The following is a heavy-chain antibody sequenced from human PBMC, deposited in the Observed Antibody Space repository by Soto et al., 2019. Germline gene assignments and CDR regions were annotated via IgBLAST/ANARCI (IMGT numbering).Heavy chain of an antibody. D-gene: IGHD4-4*01. CDR1: GFTFSSYA. V-gene: IGHV3-23*01. Sequence: HPGGSLRLSCAASGFTFSSYAMSWVRQAPGKGLEWVSAISGSGGSTYYADSVKGRFTISRDNSKNTLYLQMNSLRAEDTAVYYCAKYSLENSVTTDFDYWGQGTLVTVSS. J-gene: IGHJ4*02. CDR2: ISGSGGST. CDR3: AKYSLENSVTTDFDY.